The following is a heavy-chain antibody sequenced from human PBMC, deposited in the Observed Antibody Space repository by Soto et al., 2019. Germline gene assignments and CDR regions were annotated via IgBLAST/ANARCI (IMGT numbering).Heavy chain of an antibody. Sequence: SETLSLTCTVSGGSISSGGYYWSWIRQHPGKGLEWIGYIYYSGSTYYNPSLKSRVTMSVDTSKNQFSLKLSSVTAADTAVYYCATFIDPYDVMDVWGQGTKVTVSS. CDR3: ATFIDPYDVMDV. V-gene: IGHV4-31*03. D-gene: IGHD1-26*01. CDR1: GGSISSGGYY. J-gene: IGHJ6*02. CDR2: IYYSGST.